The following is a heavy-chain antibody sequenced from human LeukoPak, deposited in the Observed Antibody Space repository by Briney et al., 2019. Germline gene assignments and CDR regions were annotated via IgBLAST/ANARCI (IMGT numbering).Heavy chain of an antibody. CDR2: IYTIGST. V-gene: IGHV4-4*07. CDR3: AGERAAMDS. D-gene: IGHD5-18*01. CDR1: GGSISSYY. Sequence: SETLSLTCTVSGGSISSYYWSWIRQPAGKGLEWIGRIYTIGSTNYNPSLKSRVSISVDTAKNQFSRRLNSVSAADTAVYFCAGERAAMDSWGQGTLVTVSS. J-gene: IGHJ4*02.